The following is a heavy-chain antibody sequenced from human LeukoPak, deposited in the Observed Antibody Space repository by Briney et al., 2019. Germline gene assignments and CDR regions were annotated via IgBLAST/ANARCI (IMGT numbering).Heavy chain of an antibody. CDR1: GFTVSSSY. D-gene: IGHD1-14*01. CDR3: ARDTIWNHYAIDI. CDR2: IYSGGST. V-gene: IGHV3-66*01. J-gene: IGHJ3*02. Sequence: GGSLRLSCAASGFTVSSSYMTWVRQAPGEGLEWVSAIYSGGSTYCAASVKGRFTISRENSKNTMYLQMNSLIGEDTAVYYCARDTIWNHYAIDIWGQGTTVTVSS.